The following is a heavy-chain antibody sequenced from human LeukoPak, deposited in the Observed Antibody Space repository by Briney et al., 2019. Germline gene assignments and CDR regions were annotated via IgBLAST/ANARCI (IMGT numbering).Heavy chain of an antibody. D-gene: IGHD5-12*01. CDR2: TYYRSKWSN. J-gene: IGHJ3*02. V-gene: IGHV6-1*01. CDR1: GDSVSSKSAA. CDR3: ARSVDIVATVRSNAFDI. Sequence: SQTLSLTCAISGDSVSSKSAAWNWIRQSPSRGFEWLGRTYYRSKWSNDYAVSVKSRITVNPDTSKNQFSLQLNSVTPEGTAVYYCARSVDIVATVRSNAFDIWGQGTVVTVSS.